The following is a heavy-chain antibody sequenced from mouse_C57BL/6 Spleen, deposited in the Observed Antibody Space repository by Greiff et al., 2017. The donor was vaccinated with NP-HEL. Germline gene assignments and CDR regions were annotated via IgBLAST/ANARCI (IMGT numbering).Heavy chain of an antibody. CDR3: ARYERYPKGFAC. CDR1: GFTFTDYY. CDR2: IRNKANGYTT. J-gene: IGHJ3*01. D-gene: IGHD2-14*01. V-gene: IGHV7-3*01. Sequence: EVMLVESGGGLVQPGGSLSLSCAASGFTFTDYYMSWVRQPPGKALEWLGFIRNKANGYTTEYSASVKGRFTISRDNSQSILYLQMNALRAEDSATDYCARYERYPKGFACWGQGTLVTVAA.